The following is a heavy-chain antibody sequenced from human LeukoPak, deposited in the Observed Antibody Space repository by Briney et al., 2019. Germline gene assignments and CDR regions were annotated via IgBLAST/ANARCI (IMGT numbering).Heavy chain of an antibody. J-gene: IGHJ4*02. CDR2: ISGSGGST. CDR3: AKSGRYTVTLIPYYFDY. Sequence: PGGSLRLSCAASGFTFSSYAMSWVRQAPGKGLEWVSAISGSGGSTYYADSVKGRFTISRDNSKNTLYLQMNSLRAEDTAVYYCAKSGRYTVTLIPYYFDYWGQGTLVTVSS. V-gene: IGHV3-23*01. CDR1: GFTFSSYA. D-gene: IGHD4-11*01.